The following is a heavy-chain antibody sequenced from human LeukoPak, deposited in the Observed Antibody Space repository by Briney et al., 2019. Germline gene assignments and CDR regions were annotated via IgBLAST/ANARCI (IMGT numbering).Heavy chain of an antibody. J-gene: IGHJ4*02. D-gene: IGHD4-11*01. Sequence: PGGSLRLSCAASGFTFSSYEMNWVRQAPGKGLEWVSYISSSGSTIYYADSVKGRFTISRDNAKNSLYLQMSSLRAEDTAVYYCAREEGYSNYIDYWGQRTLVTVSS. CDR1: GFTFSSYE. V-gene: IGHV3-48*03. CDR2: ISSSGSTI. CDR3: AREEGYSNYIDY.